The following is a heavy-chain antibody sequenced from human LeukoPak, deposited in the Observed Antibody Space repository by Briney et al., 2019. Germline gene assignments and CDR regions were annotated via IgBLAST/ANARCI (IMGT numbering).Heavy chain of an antibody. J-gene: IGHJ4*02. CDR1: GLIFSDA. CDR3: AKGSVAATYKFDC. V-gene: IGHV3-23*01. D-gene: IGHD6-19*01. CDR2: ISGSAGST. Sequence: GGSLRLSCAASGLIFSDAWMGWVRQAPGKGLEWVSAISGSAGSTYYADSVKGRFTISRDNSKNTLYLQMDSLGAEDTAVYFCAKGSVAATYKFDCWGQGTLVTVSS.